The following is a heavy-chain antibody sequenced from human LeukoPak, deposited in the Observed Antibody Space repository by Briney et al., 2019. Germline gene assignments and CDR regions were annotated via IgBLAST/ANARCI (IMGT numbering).Heavy chain of an antibody. Sequence: AGGSLRLSCAASGFTFSSYGMHWVRQAPGKGLEWVAVISYDGSNKYYADSVKGRFTISRDNSKNTLFLQMNSLRAEDTAVYYCARAAHDSSGYLTLWGQGTLVTVSS. J-gene: IGHJ4*02. CDR3: ARAAHDSSGYLTL. V-gene: IGHV3-30*03. D-gene: IGHD3-22*01. CDR1: GFTFSSYG. CDR2: ISYDGSNK.